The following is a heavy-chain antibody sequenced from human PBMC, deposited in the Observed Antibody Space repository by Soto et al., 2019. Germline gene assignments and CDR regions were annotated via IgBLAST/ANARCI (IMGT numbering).Heavy chain of an antibody. J-gene: IGHJ1*01. CDR2: IHYSGST. V-gene: IGHV4-61*01. D-gene: IGHD6-19*01. CDR1: GGSVSSGSYH. Sequence: QVQLQESGPGLVKPSETLSLTCTVSGGSVSSGSYHWSWIRQPPGKGLEWVGYIHYSGSTYYNPSLQSRVTISVDTSKNQFSLKMSSVTAADTAVYYCASSYSSPPGWYFQHWGQGTLVTVSS. CDR3: ASSYSSPPGWYFQH.